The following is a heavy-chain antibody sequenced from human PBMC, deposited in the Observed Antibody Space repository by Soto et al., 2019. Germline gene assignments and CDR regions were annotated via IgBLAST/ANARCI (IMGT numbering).Heavy chain of an antibody. Sequence: GGPLRLSCAASGFTSTNYVMNWVRQAPGKGLEWVSSISGSGTTTFYADSVKGRFIISRDNSKNTLYLQMNSLRAEDTALYYCAKDRVGGVPDAFDIWGQGTMVTVSS. D-gene: IGHD2-8*01. J-gene: IGHJ3*02. CDR3: AKDRVGGVPDAFDI. CDR2: ISGSGTTT. V-gene: IGHV3-23*01. CDR1: GFTSTNYV.